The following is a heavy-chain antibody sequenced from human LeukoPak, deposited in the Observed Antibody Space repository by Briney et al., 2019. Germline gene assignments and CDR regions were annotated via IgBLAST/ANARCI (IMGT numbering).Heavy chain of an antibody. CDR3: ARDSGSDDFDY. Sequence: ASVKVSCKASGYTFTSYDINWVRQATGQGLEWMGWMNPNSGNTGYAQKFQGRVTMTRNTSISTAYMELSRLRSDDTAVYYCARDSGSDDFDYWGQGTLVTVSS. V-gene: IGHV1-8*01. D-gene: IGHD3-10*01. CDR1: GYTFTSYD. CDR2: MNPNSGNT. J-gene: IGHJ4*02.